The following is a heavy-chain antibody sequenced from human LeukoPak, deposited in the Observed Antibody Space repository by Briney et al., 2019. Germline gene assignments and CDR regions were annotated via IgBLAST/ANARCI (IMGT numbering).Heavy chain of an antibody. D-gene: IGHD2-15*01. Sequence: GGSLRLSCAASGFTFSSYWMHWVRQVPGKGLVWVSHINGDGSDTKYADSEKGRFTIFRDNAKNTLYLQLNSLRAEDTAVYYCARGGGGYFGLWGQGTLVTVSS. V-gene: IGHV3-74*03. J-gene: IGHJ4*02. CDR3: ARGGGGYFGL. CDR2: INGDGSDT. CDR1: GFTFSSYW.